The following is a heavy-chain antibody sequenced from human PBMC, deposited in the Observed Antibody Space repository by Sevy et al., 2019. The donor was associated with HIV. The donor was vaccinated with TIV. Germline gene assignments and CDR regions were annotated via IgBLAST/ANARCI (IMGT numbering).Heavy chain of an antibody. D-gene: IGHD5-12*01. CDR2: ITGNGDNI. Sequence: GESLKISCAASGFSFDDYTMNWVRQAPGKGLEWVSGITGNGDNIVYAESVKGRFTVSRDNDKTSLFLPMDSLRAEDTAVYYCARDRRGYFHKSGYLISDAFDVWGQGTLVTVSS. CDR3: ARDRRGYFHKSGYLISDAFDV. V-gene: IGHV3-20*04. J-gene: IGHJ3*01. CDR1: GFSFDDYT.